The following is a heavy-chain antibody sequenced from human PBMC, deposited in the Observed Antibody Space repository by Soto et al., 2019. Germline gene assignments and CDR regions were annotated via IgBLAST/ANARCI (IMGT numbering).Heavy chain of an antibody. CDR3: ARDFIPAAYYYYGMDV. V-gene: IGHV3-33*01. Sequence: GGSLRLSCAASGFTFSSYGMHWVRQAPGKGLEWVAVIWYDGSNKYYADSVKGRFTISRDNSKNTLYLQMNSLRAEDTAVYYCARDFIPAAYYYYGMDVWGQGTTVTVSS. J-gene: IGHJ6*02. D-gene: IGHD2-2*01. CDR2: IWYDGSNK. CDR1: GFTFSSYG.